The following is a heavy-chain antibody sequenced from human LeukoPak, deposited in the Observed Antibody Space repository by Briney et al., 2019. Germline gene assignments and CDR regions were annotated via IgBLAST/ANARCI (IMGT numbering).Heavy chain of an antibody. V-gene: IGHV3-21*01. J-gene: IGHJ4*02. CDR3: ARGGYSYGEEGFFDY. Sequence: GGSLRLSCAASGFTFSSYSMNWVRQAPGKGLEWVSSIRSSSSYIYYADSVKGRFTISRDNAKNSLYLQMNSLRAEDTAVYYCARGGYSYGEEGFFDYWGQGTLVTVSS. D-gene: IGHD5-18*01. CDR1: GFTFSSYS. CDR2: IRSSSSYI.